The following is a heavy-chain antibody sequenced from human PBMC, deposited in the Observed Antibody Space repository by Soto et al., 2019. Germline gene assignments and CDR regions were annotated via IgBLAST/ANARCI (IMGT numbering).Heavy chain of an antibody. CDR1: GGSVSSNSYY. CDR3: ARHGYWGLWFGELLYYFDY. J-gene: IGHJ4*02. V-gene: IGHV4-39*01. D-gene: IGHD3-10*01. Sequence: SETLSLTCTVSGGSVSSNSYYWGWIRQPPGKGLEWIGSIYYSGSTYYNPSLKSRVTISVDTSKNQFSLKLSSVTAADTAVYYCARHGYWGLWFGELLYYFDYWGQGTLVTVSS. CDR2: IYYSGST.